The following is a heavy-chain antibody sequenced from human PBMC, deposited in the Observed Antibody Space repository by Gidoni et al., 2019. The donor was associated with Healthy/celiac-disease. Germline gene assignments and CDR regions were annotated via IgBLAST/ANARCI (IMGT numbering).Heavy chain of an antibody. J-gene: IGHJ4*02. CDR3: GALNYDFWSGYYSY. D-gene: IGHD3-3*01. Sequence: QVQLQESGPGLVKPSQTLSLTCTVSGRSISSGSYYWSWIRQPAGKGLEWIGRIYTSGSTNYNPSLKSRVTISVDTSKSQFSLKLGSVTAADTAVYYCGALNYDFWSGYYSYWGQGTLVTVSS. CDR1: GRSISSGSYY. V-gene: IGHV4-61*02. CDR2: IYTSGST.